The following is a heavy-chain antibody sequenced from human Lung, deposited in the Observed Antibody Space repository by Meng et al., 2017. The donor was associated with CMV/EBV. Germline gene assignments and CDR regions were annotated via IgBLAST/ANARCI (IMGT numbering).Heavy chain of an antibody. V-gene: IGHV3-7*01. D-gene: IGHD3-10*01. CDR1: GFTFSSSY. J-gene: IGHJ4*02. CDR2: IKYDGSDK. Sequence: GESLKISCVASGFTFSSSYMSWVRQAPGKGLEWVANIKYDGSDKGYVGSVEVRFTISRDNAKNSVYLQLNTLRVEDTAVYYCARDPHFGALDYWGQGTLVTVSS. CDR3: ARDPHFGALDY.